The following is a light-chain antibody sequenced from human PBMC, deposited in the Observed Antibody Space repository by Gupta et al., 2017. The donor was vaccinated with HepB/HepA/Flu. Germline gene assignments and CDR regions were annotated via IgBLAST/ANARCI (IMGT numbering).Light chain of an antibody. J-gene: IGKJ1*01. CDR2: DAS. CDR1: QSVDNK. V-gene: IGKV3-15*01. Sequence: EIVMTQSPGTLSVSPGERVTLSCRASQSVDNKLAWYQKKVGQAPRLLIYDASTRATGVKARCSGSGDGTEFTLTITIRQSEDIEVYSCQQDKHGAPNITFGQGTKVEIK. CDR3: QQDKHGAPNIT.